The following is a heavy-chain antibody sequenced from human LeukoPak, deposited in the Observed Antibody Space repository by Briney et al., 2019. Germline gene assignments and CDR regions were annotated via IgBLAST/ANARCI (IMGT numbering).Heavy chain of an antibody. CDR2: IIPIFGTA. CDR3: ARELRDDFWRGPFYFDY. Sequence: ASVKVSCKASGGTFSSYAMSWVRQAPGQGLEWMGGIIPIFGTANYAQKFQGRVTITADESTSTAYMELSSLRSEDTAVYYCARELRDDFWRGPFYFDYWGQGTLVTVSS. D-gene: IGHD3-3*01. J-gene: IGHJ4*02. CDR1: GGTFSSYA. V-gene: IGHV1-69*13.